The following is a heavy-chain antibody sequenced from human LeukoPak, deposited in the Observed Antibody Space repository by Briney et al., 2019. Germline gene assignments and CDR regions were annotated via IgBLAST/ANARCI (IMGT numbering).Heavy chain of an antibody. D-gene: IGHD6-19*01. Sequence: SETLSLTCVVNGGSFSNYYWAWIRQPPGKGLQWLGEINQSGTTNYNPSLKSRMRISIDTSNNQFSLRLTSATAADTAVYYCARLRDYTSGWLGQFEPWGQGTLVIVSS. CDR3: ARLRDYTSGWLGQFEP. CDR1: GGSFSNYY. V-gene: IGHV4-34*01. CDR2: INQSGTT. J-gene: IGHJ5*02.